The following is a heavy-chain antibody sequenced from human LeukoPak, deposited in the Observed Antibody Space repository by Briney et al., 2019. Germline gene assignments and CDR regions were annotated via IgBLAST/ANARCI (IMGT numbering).Heavy chain of an antibody. J-gene: IGHJ3*02. V-gene: IGHV2-70*01. CDR1: GFSLSTSGMC. CDR2: IDWDDDK. D-gene: IGHD6-13*01. CDR3: ARKGYSTLDAFDI. Sequence: ESGPTLVNPTQTLTLTCIFSGFSLSTSGMCVSWIRQPPGKALEWLALIDWDDDKYYSTSLKTRLTISKDTSENQVVLTMTNMDPVDTATYYCARKGYSTLDAFDIWGQGTMVTVSS.